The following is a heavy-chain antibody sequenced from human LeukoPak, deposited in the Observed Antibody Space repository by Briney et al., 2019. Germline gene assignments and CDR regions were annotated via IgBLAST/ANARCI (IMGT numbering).Heavy chain of an antibody. CDR2: ISGSGGST. V-gene: IGHV3-23*01. CDR3: AAGYDFWSGYLPIDY. J-gene: IGHJ4*02. CDR1: GFTFSSYA. D-gene: IGHD3-3*01. Sequence: GGSLRLSCAASGFTFSSYAMSWVRQAPGKGLEWVSAISGSGGSTYYADSVKGRFTISRDNSKNTLYLQMNSLRAEDTAVYYCAAGYDFWSGYLPIDYWGQGTLVTVSS.